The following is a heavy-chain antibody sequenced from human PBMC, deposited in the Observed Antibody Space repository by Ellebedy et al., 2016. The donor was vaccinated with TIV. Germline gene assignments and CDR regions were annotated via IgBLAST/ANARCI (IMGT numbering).Heavy chain of an antibody. V-gene: IGHV4-34*01. CDR1: GGSFSGYY. J-gene: IGHJ5*02. CDR2: VSQSGRT. Sequence: SETLSLTCTVYGGSFSGYYWSWVRQPPGKGLEWIGDVSQSGRTSYHPSLKSRVTISVDTSKNQFSLRLTSVTAADSAVYYCARGRGDSTNYYAGFWFDPWGQGTLVTVSS. CDR3: ARGRGDSTNYYAGFWFDP. D-gene: IGHD6-13*01.